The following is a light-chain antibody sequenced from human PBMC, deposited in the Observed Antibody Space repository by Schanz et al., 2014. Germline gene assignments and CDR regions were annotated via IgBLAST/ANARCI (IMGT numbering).Light chain of an antibody. CDR3: QQSYSTPLT. Sequence: DIQMTQSPSTLSASVGDRVTITCRASQSISTFLAWHQQKPGKAPKLLIYDASALQSGVPSRFSGSGSGTEFTLTISSLQPDDFATYYCQQSYSTPLTFGGGSKVEIK. J-gene: IGKJ4*01. CDR2: DAS. CDR1: QSISTF. V-gene: IGKV1-5*01.